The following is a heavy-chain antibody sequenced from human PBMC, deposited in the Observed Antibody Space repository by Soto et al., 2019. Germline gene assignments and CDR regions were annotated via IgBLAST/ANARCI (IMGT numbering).Heavy chain of an antibody. J-gene: IGHJ4*02. CDR2: IVVGSGNT. Sequence: SVKVSCKASGFTFTNSAVQWVRQARGQRLEWIGWIVVGSGNTNYAQKFQARVTITRDMSTTTAYMELSSLRSEDTAVYYCATDKGDSYGYGSYWGQGTLVTVSS. V-gene: IGHV1-58*01. D-gene: IGHD5-18*01. CDR1: GFTFTNSA. CDR3: ATDKGDSYGYGSY.